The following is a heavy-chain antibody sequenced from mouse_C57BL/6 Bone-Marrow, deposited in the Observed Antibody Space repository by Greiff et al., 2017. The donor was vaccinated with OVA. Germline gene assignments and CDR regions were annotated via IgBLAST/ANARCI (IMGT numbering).Heavy chain of an antibody. J-gene: IGHJ2*01. D-gene: IGHD1-1*01. V-gene: IGHV1-74*01. CDR1: GYTFTSYW. CDR2: IHPSDSDT. CDR3: ALGYGSRPYYFDY. Sequence: VQLQQPGAELVKPGASVKVSCKASGYTFTSYWMHWVKQRPGQGLEWIGRIHPSDSDTNYNQKFKGKATLTVDKSSSTAYMQLSSLTSEDSAVYYCALGYGSRPYYFDYWGQGTTLTVSS.